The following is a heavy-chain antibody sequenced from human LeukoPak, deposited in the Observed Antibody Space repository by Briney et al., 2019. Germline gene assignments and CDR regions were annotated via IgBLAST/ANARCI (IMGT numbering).Heavy chain of an antibody. D-gene: IGHD4-11*01. CDR1: GFTFSSYW. CDR3: ARPTVTALYYYYYYMDV. CDR2: IKQDGSEK. J-gene: IGHJ6*03. Sequence: PGGSLRLSCAASGFTFSSYWMSWVRQAPGKGLEWVANIKQDGSEKYYVDSVKGRFTISRDNAKNSLYLQMNSLRAEDTAVYYCARPTVTALYYYYYYMDVWGKGTTVTVSS. V-gene: IGHV3-7*01.